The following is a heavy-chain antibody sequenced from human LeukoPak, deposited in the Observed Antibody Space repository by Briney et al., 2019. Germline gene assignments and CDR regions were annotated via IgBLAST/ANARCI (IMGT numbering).Heavy chain of an antibody. J-gene: IGHJ4*02. CDR1: GGSISSSSYY. CDR2: IYYSGST. V-gene: IGHV4-39*01. CDR3: ARQVDSSSWYYFDY. D-gene: IGHD6-13*01. Sequence: SDTLSLTCTVSGGSISSSSYYWGWIRQPPGKGLEWIGSIYYSGSTYYNPSLKSRVTISVDTSKNQFSLKLSSVTAADTAVYYCARQVDSSSWYYFDYWGQGTLVTVSS.